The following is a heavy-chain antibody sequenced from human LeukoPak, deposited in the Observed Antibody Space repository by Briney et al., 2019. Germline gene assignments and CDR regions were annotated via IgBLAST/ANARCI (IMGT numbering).Heavy chain of an antibody. D-gene: IGHD3-10*01. Sequence: SETLPLTCTVSGGSISSYYWSWIRQPPGKGLEWIGYIYYSGSTNYNPSLKSRVTISVDTSKNQFSLKLSSVTAADTAVYYCAREMVRGNWFDPWGQGTLVTVSS. V-gene: IGHV4-59*01. CDR1: GGSISSYY. CDR3: AREMVRGNWFDP. CDR2: IYYSGST. J-gene: IGHJ5*02.